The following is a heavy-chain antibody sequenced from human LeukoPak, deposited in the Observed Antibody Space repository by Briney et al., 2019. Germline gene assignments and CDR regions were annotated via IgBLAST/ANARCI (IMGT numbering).Heavy chain of an antibody. D-gene: IGHD5-24*01. J-gene: IGHJ4*02. CDR3: ARDRGNDYNSYFFDY. CDR1: RFTFSTYW. CDR2: IKQDGRGK. V-gene: IGHV3-7*01. Sequence: PGGSLRLSCAASRFTFSTYWMSWVRQAPGKGLEWVANIKQDGRGKYYVDSVKGRFTISRDNAKNSLYLQMNSLRAEDTAVYYCARDRGNDYNSYFFDYWGQGILVTISS.